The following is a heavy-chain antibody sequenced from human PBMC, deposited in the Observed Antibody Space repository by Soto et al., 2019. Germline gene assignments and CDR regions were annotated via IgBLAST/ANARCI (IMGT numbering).Heavy chain of an antibody. CDR2: INPNSGGA. CDR3: ARSGGGYDLGDY. J-gene: IGHJ4*02. V-gene: IGHV1-2*04. D-gene: IGHD5-12*01. CDR1: GYTFIGYY. Sequence: QVQLVQSGAEVKKPGASVKVSCKASGYTFIGYYIHWVRQAPGQGLEWMGWINPNSGGAKYSQKFQAWVTMTSDTSISTGYMGLSRPKSEDPAVYYCARSGGGYDLGDYWGQGTLVTVSS.